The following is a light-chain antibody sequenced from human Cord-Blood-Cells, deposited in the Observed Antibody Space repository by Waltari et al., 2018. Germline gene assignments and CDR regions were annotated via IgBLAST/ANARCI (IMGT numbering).Light chain of an antibody. Sequence: QSALTQPASVSGSPGQSITISCTGTSSDVGSYNLVSWYQQHPGKAPKRMIYEGSKWPSGVSNRFSGSKSGNTASLTISGLQAEDEADYYCCSYAGSSTWVFGGGTKLTVL. CDR2: EGS. V-gene: IGLV2-23*01. J-gene: IGLJ3*02. CDR3: CSYAGSSTWV. CDR1: SSDVGSYNL.